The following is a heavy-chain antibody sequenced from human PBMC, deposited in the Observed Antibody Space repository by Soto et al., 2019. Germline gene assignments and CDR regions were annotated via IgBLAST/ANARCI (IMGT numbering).Heavy chain of an antibody. CDR2: LYSGGTT. CDR3: ARGLEDSGSFYFDF. Sequence: EVQLVESGGGLIQPGGSLRLSCAASGFNFIRKYMIWVRQAPGKGLEWVSILYSGGTTYYADSVKGRFTISRDTSENKLYLQMNSLRAEDTAVYYGARGLEDSGSFYFDFWGQGTLFTVSS. CDR1: GFNFIRKY. D-gene: IGHD3-10*01. V-gene: IGHV3-53*01. J-gene: IGHJ4*02.